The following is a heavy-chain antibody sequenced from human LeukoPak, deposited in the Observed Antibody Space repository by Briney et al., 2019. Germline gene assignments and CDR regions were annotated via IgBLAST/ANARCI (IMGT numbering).Heavy chain of an antibody. Sequence: GGSLRLSCAASGFTFSSYGMHWVRQAPGKGLEWVAVISYDGSNKYYADSVKGRFTISRDNSKGTLYLQMNSLRVEDTAVYYCAKGSSDSWYSALEYWGQETLVTVSS. V-gene: IGHV3-30*18. CDR3: AKGSSDSWYSALEY. CDR1: GFTFSSYG. J-gene: IGHJ4*02. CDR2: ISYDGSNK. D-gene: IGHD3-22*01.